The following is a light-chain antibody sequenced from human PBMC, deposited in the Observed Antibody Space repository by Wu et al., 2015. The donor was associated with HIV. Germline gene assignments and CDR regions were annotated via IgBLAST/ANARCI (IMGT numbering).Light chain of an antibody. J-gene: IGKJ2*03. CDR1: QSVSSNY. V-gene: IGKV3-20*01. Sequence: EIVLTQSPGTLSLSPGERANLSCRASQSVSSNYLAWYQQKSGQAPRLLFYGASSRATGIPDRFSGSGSGTDFTLTISRLEPEDFAVYYCQQYGNSVYSFGQGTKLEIE. CDR2: GAS. CDR3: QQYGNSVYS.